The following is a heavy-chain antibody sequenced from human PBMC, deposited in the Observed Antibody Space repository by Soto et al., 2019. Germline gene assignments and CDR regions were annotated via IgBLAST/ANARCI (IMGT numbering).Heavy chain of an antibody. Sequence: ASVKVSCKASGYTFTGYYMHWVRQAPGQGPEWMGWINPDSGGTNYAQKFQGRVTMTRDTSISTAYMELGRLRAEDTAVYYCAKRVVVTAIFDYWGQGTLVTVSS. CDR1: GYTFTGYY. D-gene: IGHD2-21*02. J-gene: IGHJ4*02. V-gene: IGHV1-2*02. CDR3: AKRVVVTAIFDY. CDR2: INPDSGGT.